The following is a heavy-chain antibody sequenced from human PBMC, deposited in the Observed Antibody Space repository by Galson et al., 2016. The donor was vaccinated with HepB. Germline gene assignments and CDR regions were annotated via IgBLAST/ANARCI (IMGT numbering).Heavy chain of an antibody. CDR1: GLTSSSYA. J-gene: IGHJ6*04. Sequence: SLRLSCAASGLTSSSYAMNWVRQAPGEGLEWASSISGSGGSTYYADSVKGRFTISRDNSKNRLYLQMNSLRAEDTAIYYCAKDVSYSDYGPYHYFYGLDVWGKGTTVTVSS. CDR2: ISGSGGST. CDR3: AKDVSYSDYGPYHYFYGLDV. D-gene: IGHD4-17*01. V-gene: IGHV3-23*01.